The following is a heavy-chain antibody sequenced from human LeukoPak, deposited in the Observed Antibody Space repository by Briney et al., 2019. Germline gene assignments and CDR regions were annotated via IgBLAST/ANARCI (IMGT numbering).Heavy chain of an antibody. CDR3: ATTVTTGGGAFDI. CDR1: GFTFSRYY. CDR2: LNSDGVDT. D-gene: IGHD4-17*01. Sequence: GGSLRLSCTASGFTFSRYYMHWVRQAPGKGLVWVSRLNSDGVDTRFADSVKGRFAISRDNAKDTLYLQMNSLRVEDTAVYYCATTVTTGGGAFDIWGQGTMVTVSS. V-gene: IGHV3-74*01. J-gene: IGHJ3*02.